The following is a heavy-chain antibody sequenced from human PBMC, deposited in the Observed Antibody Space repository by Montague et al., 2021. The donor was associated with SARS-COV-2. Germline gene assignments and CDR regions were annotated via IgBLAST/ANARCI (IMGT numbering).Heavy chain of an antibody. Sequence: SDTLSLTCAVYGGSFSGYYWSWIRLPPGKGLEWIGEINHSGSTNYYPSPKSRDPISVDKSKNQFPLKLSTVTAADTAVYYYAGGYDYVWRSYRYTYYIDDWGQGTMVTVSS. V-gene: IGHV4-34*01. CDR3: AGGYDYVWRSYRYTYYIDD. CDR2: INHSGST. J-gene: IGHJ4*02. CDR1: GGSFSGYY. D-gene: IGHD3-16*02.